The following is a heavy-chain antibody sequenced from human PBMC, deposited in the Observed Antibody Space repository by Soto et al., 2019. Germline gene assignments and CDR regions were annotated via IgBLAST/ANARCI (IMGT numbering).Heavy chain of an antibody. CDR2: IYTSGST. Sequence: SETLSLTCTVSGGSISSYYWSWIRQPAGKGLEWIGRIYTSGSTNYNPSLKSRVTISVDTSKNQFSLKLSSVTAADTAVYYCARDWGLAAINWFDPWGQGTLVTVSS. CDR1: GGSISSYY. D-gene: IGHD2-15*01. J-gene: IGHJ5*02. CDR3: ARDWGLAAINWFDP. V-gene: IGHV4-4*07.